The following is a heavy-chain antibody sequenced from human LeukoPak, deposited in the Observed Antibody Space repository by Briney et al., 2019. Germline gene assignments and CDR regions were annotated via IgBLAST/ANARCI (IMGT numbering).Heavy chain of an antibody. Sequence: GSSAKVSCKASGGTFSSYAISWVRQAPGQGLEWMGGIIPIFGTANYAQKFQGRVTITADESTSTAYMELSSLRSEDTAVYYCARDRDIGMDVWGQGTSATVSS. V-gene: IGHV1-69*01. CDR1: GGTFSSYA. J-gene: IGHJ6*02. CDR2: IIPIFGTA. CDR3: ARDRDIGMDV.